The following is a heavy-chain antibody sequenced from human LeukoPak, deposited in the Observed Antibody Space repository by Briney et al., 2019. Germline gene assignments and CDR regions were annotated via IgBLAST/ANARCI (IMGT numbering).Heavy chain of an antibody. J-gene: IGHJ6*03. CDR3: ARDRSGWLYYYYMDV. Sequence: WGSLILSCSASGFTFSSYEMNWVRQAPGNGLEWVAYISSSGSTIHYADSVKGRFTISRDNSKNTVYLQMNSLRAEDTAVYYCARDRSGWLYYYYMDVWGKGTTVTVSS. CDR1: GFTFSSYE. CDR2: ISSSGSTI. D-gene: IGHD6-25*01. V-gene: IGHV3-48*03.